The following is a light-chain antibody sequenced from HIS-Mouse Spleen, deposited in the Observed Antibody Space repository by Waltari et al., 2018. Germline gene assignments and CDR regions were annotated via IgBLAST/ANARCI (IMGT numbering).Light chain of an antibody. J-gene: IGLJ3*02. CDR1: SSDVGSYNL. CDR2: EGS. Sequence: QSALTQPASVSGSPGQSITISCTGTSSDVGSYNLVSWYQQHPGKAPKLMIYEGSKRPPGVSNRSAGSKSGNTASLTISGLQAEDEADYYCCSYAGSSTWVFGGGTKLTVL. V-gene: IGLV2-23*01. CDR3: CSYAGSSTWV.